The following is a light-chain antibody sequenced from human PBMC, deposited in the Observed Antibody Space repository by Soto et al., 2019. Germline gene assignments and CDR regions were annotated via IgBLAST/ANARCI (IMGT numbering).Light chain of an antibody. Sequence: DIVMTQSPDSLAVSLGERATINCKSSQSIFYSSNNKNYLTWYQQKPGQPPKLLIYWASTRESGVPDRFSGSGSGTDFTLTISRLEPEDFAVYYCHQYDSWTFGQGTKVDIK. CDR1: QSIFYSSNNKNY. CDR3: HQYDSWT. CDR2: WAS. J-gene: IGKJ1*01. V-gene: IGKV4-1*01.